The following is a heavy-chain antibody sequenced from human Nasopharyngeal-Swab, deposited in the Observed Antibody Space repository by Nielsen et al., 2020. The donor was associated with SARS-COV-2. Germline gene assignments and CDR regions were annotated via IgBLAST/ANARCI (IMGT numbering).Heavy chain of an antibody. Sequence: GESLKISCAASGFTFSRYWMHWVRQVPGKGLVWVSRIDTDGSTTDHADSVKGRFTISRDNAKNTLYLQMNSLRAEDTAVYYCARDQGCELLQWGWNYYYYGMDVWGQGTTVTVSS. V-gene: IGHV3-74*01. CDR3: ARDQGCELLQWGWNYYYYGMDV. CDR1: GFTFSRYW. D-gene: IGHD1-26*01. J-gene: IGHJ6*02. CDR2: IDTDGSTT.